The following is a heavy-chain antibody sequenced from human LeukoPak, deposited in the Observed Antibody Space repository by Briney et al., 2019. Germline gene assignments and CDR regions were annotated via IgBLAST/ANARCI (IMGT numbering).Heavy chain of an antibody. D-gene: IGHD1-26*01. V-gene: IGHV1-46*01. Sequence: GASVKVSCKVSGYTLTELSMHWVRQAPGKGLEWMGIINPSGGSTSYAQKFQGRVTMTRDTSTSTVYMELSSLRSEDTAVYYCARVSGSYPGFDYWGQGTLVTVSS. CDR1: GYTLTELS. CDR3: ARVSGSYPGFDY. CDR2: INPSGGST. J-gene: IGHJ4*02.